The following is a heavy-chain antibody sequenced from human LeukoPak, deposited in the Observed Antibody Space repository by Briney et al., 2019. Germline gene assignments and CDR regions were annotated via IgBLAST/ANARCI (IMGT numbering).Heavy chain of an antibody. D-gene: IGHD2-2*01. J-gene: IGHJ4*02. CDR1: GYTFTARY. CDR3: ASYPRSVPTPPFDY. CDR2: INPNNGDT. Sequence: ASVKVSCKASGYTFTARYMHWLRQAPGQGLEWMGWINPNNGDTKYAQSFLGRVIMTRDMSTTTAYMELSSLRSDDTAVYFSASYPRSVPTPPFDYWGQGTLVTVSS. V-gene: IGHV1-2*02.